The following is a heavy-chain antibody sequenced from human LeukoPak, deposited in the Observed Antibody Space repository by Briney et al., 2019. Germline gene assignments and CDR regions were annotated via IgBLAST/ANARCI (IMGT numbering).Heavy chain of an antibody. Sequence: SETLSLTCTVSGGSISSYYWSWIRQPPGKGLEWIGYIYYSGSTNYNPSLKSRVTISVDTSKNQFSLKLSSVTAADTAVYYCARGRSNYYESSRAFDIWGQGTMVTVSS. CDR3: ARGRSNYYESSRAFDI. V-gene: IGHV4-59*12. CDR2: IYYSGST. CDR1: GGSISSYY. D-gene: IGHD3-22*01. J-gene: IGHJ3*02.